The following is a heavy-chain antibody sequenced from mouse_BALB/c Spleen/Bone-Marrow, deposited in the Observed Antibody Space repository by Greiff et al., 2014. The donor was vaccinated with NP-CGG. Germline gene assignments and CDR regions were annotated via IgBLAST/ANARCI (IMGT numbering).Heavy chain of an antibody. Sequence: DVKLVESGAELVKPGASVKLSCTASGFNIKDTYMHWVEQRPEQGLEWIGRIDPANGNTKYDPKFQGKATMTADTSSNTAYLQLSSLTSEDTAVYYCATYYRYDRRFAYWGQGTLVTVSA. D-gene: IGHD2-14*01. J-gene: IGHJ3*01. CDR2: IDPANGNT. CDR3: ATYYRYDRRFAY. CDR1: GFNIKDTY. V-gene: IGHV14-3*02.